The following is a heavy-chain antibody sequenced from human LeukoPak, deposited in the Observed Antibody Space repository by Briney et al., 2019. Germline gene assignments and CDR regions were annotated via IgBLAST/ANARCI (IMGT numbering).Heavy chain of an antibody. D-gene: IGHD2-21*01. CDR2: IYTSGNT. J-gene: IGHJ3*02. CDR3: ARSVSWGLLVRDDAFDI. V-gene: IGHV4-4*07. CDR1: GGSFSSYY. Sequence: SETLSLTCTVSGGSFSSYYWSWIRQPAGKGLEWIGRIYTSGNTNYNPSLKSRVTMSVDTSKNQFSLKLSSVTAADTAVYYCARSVSWGLLVRDDAFDIWGQGTMVTVSS.